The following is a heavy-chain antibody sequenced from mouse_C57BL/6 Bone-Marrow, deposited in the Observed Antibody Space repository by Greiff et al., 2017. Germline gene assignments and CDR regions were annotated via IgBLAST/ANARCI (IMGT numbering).Heavy chain of an antibody. CDR3: TTGYDYDWFAY. CDR2: IDPENGDT. CDR1: GFNIKDDY. Sequence: LVESGAELVRPGASVKLSCTASGFNIKDDYMHWVKQRPEQGLEWIGWIDPENGDTEYASKFQGKATITADTSSNTAYLQLSSLTSEDTAVYYCTTGYDYDWFAYWGQGTLVTVSA. J-gene: IGHJ3*01. D-gene: IGHD2-4*01. V-gene: IGHV14-4*01.